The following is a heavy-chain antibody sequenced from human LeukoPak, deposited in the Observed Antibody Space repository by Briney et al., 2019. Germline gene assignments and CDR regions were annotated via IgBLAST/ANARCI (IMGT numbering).Heavy chain of an antibody. V-gene: IGHV4-4*02. CDR1: GGSISSSNW. Sequence: PSETLSLTCAVSGGSISSSNWWSWVRQPPGKGLEWIGEIYHSGSTNYNPSLKSRVTISVDTSKNQFSLKLSSVTAADTAVYYCARVSKQDYGDYVLPVDYFDYWGQGTLVTVSS. CDR2: IYHSGST. D-gene: IGHD4-17*01. J-gene: IGHJ4*02. CDR3: ARVSKQDYGDYVLPVDYFDY.